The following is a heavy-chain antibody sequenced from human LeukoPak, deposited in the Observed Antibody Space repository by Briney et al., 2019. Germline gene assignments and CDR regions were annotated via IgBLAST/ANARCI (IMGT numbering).Heavy chain of an antibody. Sequence: GGSLRLSCAASGFTFSSYAMSWVRQAPGKGLEWVSAISGSGGSTYYADSVKGRFTISRDNSKNTLYLQMNSLRAEDTAVYYCAKVLRFGEGRYYYGMDVWGQGTTVTVSS. V-gene: IGHV3-23*01. CDR3: AKVLRFGEGRYYYGMDV. CDR1: GFTFSSYA. D-gene: IGHD3-10*01. CDR2: ISGSGGST. J-gene: IGHJ6*02.